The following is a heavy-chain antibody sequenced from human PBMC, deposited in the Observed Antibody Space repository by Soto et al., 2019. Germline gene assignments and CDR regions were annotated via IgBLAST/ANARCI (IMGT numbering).Heavy chain of an antibody. J-gene: IGHJ5*02. D-gene: IGHD3-22*01. CDR1: GGSISSSNYY. V-gene: IGHV4-39*01. CDR2: FSYSGGT. Sequence: LSLTCTVSGGSISSSNYYWAWIRQPPGKGLEWIGSFSYSGGTYYKPSLKSRVSISVDTSKNQFSLKLSSVTAADTAVYYCARPIEGGSSGYYHWGQGTLVTV. CDR3: ARPIEGGSSGYYH.